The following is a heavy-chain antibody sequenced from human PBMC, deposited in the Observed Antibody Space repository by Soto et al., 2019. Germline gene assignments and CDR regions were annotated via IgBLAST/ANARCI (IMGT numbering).Heavy chain of an antibody. D-gene: IGHD2-8*02. J-gene: IGHJ4*02. CDR2: IKGKVHGETT. V-gene: IGHV3-15*07. CDR1: GFTFSSAW. Sequence: EVQLVESGGGLVKPGGSLRLSCAASGFTFSSAWLNWVRQAPGKGLEWVGRIKGKVHGETTDYAAPVKGRFSISRDDSSTTLHLQMNSLELEDTAVYYCTADPHYYTGGVAYWGQGALVTVSS. CDR3: TADPHYYTGGVAY.